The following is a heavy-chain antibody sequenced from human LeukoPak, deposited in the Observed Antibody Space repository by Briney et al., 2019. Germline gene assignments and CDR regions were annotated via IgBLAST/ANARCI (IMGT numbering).Heavy chain of an antibody. V-gene: IGHV1-2*02. CDR2: INPNSGGT. CDR1: GYTFTGYY. CDR3: ARGPNSSSWSGYYYYGMDV. Sequence: ASVKVSRKASGYTFTGYYMHWVRQAPGQGLEWMGWINPNSGGTNYAQKFQGRVTMTRDTSISTAYMELSRLRSDDTAVYYCARGPNSSSWSGYYYYGMDVWGQGTTVTVSS. D-gene: IGHD6-13*01. J-gene: IGHJ6*02.